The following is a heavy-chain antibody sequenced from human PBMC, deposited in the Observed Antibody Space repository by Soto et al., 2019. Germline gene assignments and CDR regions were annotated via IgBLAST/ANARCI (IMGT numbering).Heavy chain of an antibody. Sequence: SETLSLTCTVSGGSISSYYWSWIRQPPGKGLEWIGYIYYSGSTNYNPSLKSRVTISVDTSKNQFSLKLSSVTAADTAVYYCGRTGPPNWNHCGFDPWGQGTLVTVSS. V-gene: IGHV4-59*01. CDR2: IYYSGST. D-gene: IGHD1-20*01. CDR3: GRTGPPNWNHCGFDP. CDR1: GGSISSYY. J-gene: IGHJ5*02.